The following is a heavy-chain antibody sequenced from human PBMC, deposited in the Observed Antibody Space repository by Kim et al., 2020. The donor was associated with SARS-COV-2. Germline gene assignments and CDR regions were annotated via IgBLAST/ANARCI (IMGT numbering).Heavy chain of an antibody. CDR1: GGSFSGYY. D-gene: IGHD2-15*01. CDR2: INHSGST. Sequence: SETLSLTCAVYGGSFSGYYWSWIRQPPGKGLEWIGEINHSGSTNYNPSLKSRVTISVDTSKNQFSLKLSSVTAADTAVYYCARGGYCSGGSCYLVYYYGMDVWGQGTTVTVSS. CDR3: ARGGYCSGGSCYLVYYYGMDV. V-gene: IGHV4-34*01. J-gene: IGHJ6*02.